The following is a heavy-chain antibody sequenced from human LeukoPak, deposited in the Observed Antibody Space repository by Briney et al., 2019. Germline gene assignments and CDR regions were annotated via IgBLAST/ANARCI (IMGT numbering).Heavy chain of an antibody. CDR3: ARGRVTMVRGPITD. CDR1: GGSISSYY. Sequence: SETLSLTCTVSGGSISSYYWSWIRQPPGKGLEWIGEINHSGSTNYNPSLKSRVTISVDTSKNQFSLKLSSVTAADTAVYYCARGRVTMVRGPITDWGQGTLVTVSS. J-gene: IGHJ4*02. D-gene: IGHD3-10*01. V-gene: IGHV4-34*01. CDR2: INHSGST.